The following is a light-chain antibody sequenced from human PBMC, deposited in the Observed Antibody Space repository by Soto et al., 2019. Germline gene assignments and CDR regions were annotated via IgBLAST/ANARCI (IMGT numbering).Light chain of an antibody. CDR1: SSDIGAYIY. CDR3: SSYAGSNNLV. Sequence: QSVLTQPPSASGSPGQSVTISCTGTSSDIGAYIYVSWYQQHPGKAPKLMISEVSRRPSGVPERFSGSKSGNTASLTVSGLQADEEAHYYCSSYAGSNNLVFGTGTKLTVL. V-gene: IGLV2-8*01. J-gene: IGLJ1*01. CDR2: EVS.